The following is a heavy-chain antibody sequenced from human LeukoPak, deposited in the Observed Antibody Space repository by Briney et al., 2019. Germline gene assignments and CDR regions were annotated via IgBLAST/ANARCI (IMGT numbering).Heavy chain of an antibody. CDR1: GGSISGYY. CDR2: IYYSGST. J-gene: IGHJ4*02. CDR3: ARGDSSTWVY. Sequence: SETLSLTCTVSGGSISGYYWSWIRQPPGKGLECIGYIYYSGSTNYNPSLKGRVTISIDTSKNQFSLKLSSVTAADTAVYYCARGDSSTWVYWGQGTLVTVSS. D-gene: IGHD6-6*01. V-gene: IGHV4-59*01.